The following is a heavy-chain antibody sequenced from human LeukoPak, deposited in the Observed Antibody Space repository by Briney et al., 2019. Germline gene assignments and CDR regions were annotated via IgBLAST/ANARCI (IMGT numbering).Heavy chain of an antibody. CDR3: AKDRGYYYYNMDV. D-gene: IGHD3-10*01. CDR2: ISYHGSDK. V-gene: IGHV3-30*18. J-gene: IGHJ6*02. Sequence: GGSLRLSGAASGFTFSSYGMHWVRQAPGKGLEWVAVISYHGSDKYYADSVKGRFTISRDNSKNTLYLQMNSLRGEDTAVYYCAKDRGYYYYNMDVWGQGTTVTVSS. CDR1: GFTFSSYG.